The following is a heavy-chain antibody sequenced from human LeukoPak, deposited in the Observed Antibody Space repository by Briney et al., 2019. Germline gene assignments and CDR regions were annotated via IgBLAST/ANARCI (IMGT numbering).Heavy chain of an antibody. CDR2: ISSSGSYI. D-gene: IGHD2-2*01. CDR3: ARDGRPAANDY. V-gene: IGHV3-21*01. CDR1: GFTFSSYS. Sequence: WGSLRLSCAASGFTFSSYSMNWVRQAPGKGLEWVSSISSSGSYIYYADSVKGRFTISRDNAKNSLYLQMNSLRAEDTAVYYCARDGRPAANDYWGQGTLVTVSS. J-gene: IGHJ4*02.